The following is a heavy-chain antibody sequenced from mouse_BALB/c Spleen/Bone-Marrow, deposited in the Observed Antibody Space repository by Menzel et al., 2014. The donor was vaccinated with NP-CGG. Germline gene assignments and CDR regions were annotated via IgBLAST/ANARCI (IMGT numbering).Heavy chain of an antibody. CDR1: CYSITSGYS. Sequence: ESGPALVKPSQSLLLTCTVPCYSITSGYSWHWIRQFPGNKLEWLGYIHYSGSTNYNPSLKSRISITRDTSKNQFFLQLNSVPTEDTATYYCATDYYGWFAYWGQGTLVTVSA. J-gene: IGHJ3*01. D-gene: IGHD1-1*01. CDR3: ATDYYGWFAY. V-gene: IGHV3-1*02. CDR2: IHYSGST.